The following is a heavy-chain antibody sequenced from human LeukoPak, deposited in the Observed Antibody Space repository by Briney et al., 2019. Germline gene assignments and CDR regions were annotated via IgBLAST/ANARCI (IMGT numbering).Heavy chain of an antibody. D-gene: IGHD6-13*01. Sequence: GGSLRLSCAASGFTFSSYWMSWVRQAPGKGLVWVANINQDGSEKYYVDSVKGRFTISRDNVKNSLYLQVNTLRAEDTAVYYCARGKVTTAPGSFQRWGQGTLVIVSS. CDR3: ARGKVTTAPGSFQR. CDR2: INQDGSEK. V-gene: IGHV3-7*04. CDR1: GFTFSSYW. J-gene: IGHJ1*01.